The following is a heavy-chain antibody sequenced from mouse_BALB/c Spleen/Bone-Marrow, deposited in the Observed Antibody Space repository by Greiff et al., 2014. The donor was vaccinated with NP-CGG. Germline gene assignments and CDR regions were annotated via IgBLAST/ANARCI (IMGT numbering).Heavy chain of an antibody. CDR1: GYTFSSYW. V-gene: IGHV1-9*01. CDR2: ILPGSGST. CDR3: ARELGLRLAY. D-gene: IGHD3-1*01. Sequence: VHLVESGAELMKPGASVKISCKTSGYTFSSYWIEWVKQRPGHGLEWIGEILPGSGSTNSNEKFKGMTTFTADTSSNTAYMQLSSLTSEDSAVYYCARELGLRLAYWGQGTLVTVSA. J-gene: IGHJ3*01.